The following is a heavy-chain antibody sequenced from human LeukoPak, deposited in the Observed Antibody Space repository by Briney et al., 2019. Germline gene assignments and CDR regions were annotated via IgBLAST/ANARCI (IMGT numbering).Heavy chain of an antibody. J-gene: IGHJ5*02. Sequence: KPSETLSLTCTVSGGSISSSSYYWGWIRQPPGKGLEWIGSIYYSGSTYYNPSLKSRVTISVDTSKNQFSLKLSSVTAADTAVYYCARNSYGTPTINWFDPWGQGTLVTVSS. CDR3: ARNSYGTPTINWFDP. V-gene: IGHV4-39*01. D-gene: IGHD5-18*01. CDR1: GGSISSSSYY. CDR2: IYYSGST.